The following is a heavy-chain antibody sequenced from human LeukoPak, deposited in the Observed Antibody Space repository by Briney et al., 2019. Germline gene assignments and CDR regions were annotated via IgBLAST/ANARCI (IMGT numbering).Heavy chain of an antibody. Sequence: SQTLSLTCTVSGGSISSGSYYWSWIRQPAGKGLEWIGRIYTSGSTNYNPSLKSRVTISVDTSKNQFSLKLTSVTAADTAVYSCARQGPDLDGEDWFDPWGQGTLVTVSS. CDR2: IYTSGST. D-gene: IGHD4-17*01. CDR1: GGSISSGSYY. CDR3: ARQGPDLDGEDWFDP. V-gene: IGHV4-61*02. J-gene: IGHJ5*02.